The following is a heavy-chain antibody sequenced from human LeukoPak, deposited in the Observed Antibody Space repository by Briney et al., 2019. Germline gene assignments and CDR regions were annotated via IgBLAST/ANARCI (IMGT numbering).Heavy chain of an antibody. CDR2: ISAYNGNT. CDR3: ARVENPITGIAAAGPDY. CDR1: GYTFTSYG. D-gene: IGHD6-13*01. V-gene: IGHV1-18*01. Sequence: GASVKVSCKASGYTFTSYGISWVRQAPGQGLEWMGWISAYNGNTNYAQKLQGRVTMTTDTSTSTAYMELRSLRSDDTAMYYCARVENPITGIAAAGPDYWGQGTLVTVSS. J-gene: IGHJ4*02.